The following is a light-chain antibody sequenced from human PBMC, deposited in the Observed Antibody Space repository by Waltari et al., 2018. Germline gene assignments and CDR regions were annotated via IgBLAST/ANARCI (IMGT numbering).Light chain of an antibody. CDR1: QSVSSN. CDR2: GAS. V-gene: IGKV3-15*01. J-gene: IGKJ3*01. Sequence: EIVMTQSPATLSVSPGERATLSCRASQSVSSNLAWYQQKPGQAPRLLLYGASTRATGIPARFSGSGSGTEFTLTISSLQSEDFAVYYCQQYNNWPPRATFGPGTKVDIK. CDR3: QQYNNWPPRAT.